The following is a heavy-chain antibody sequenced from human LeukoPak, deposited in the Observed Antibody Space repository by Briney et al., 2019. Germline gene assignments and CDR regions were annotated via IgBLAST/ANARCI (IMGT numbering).Heavy chain of an antibody. D-gene: IGHD3-3*01. Sequence: GASVKVSCKASGYTFTSYDINWARQATGQGLEWMGWMNPNSGNTDYAQKLQGRVTMTRNTAISTAYMELSSLRSEDTAMYYCARWSGYYSRFDYWGQGTLVTVSS. CDR2: MNPNSGNT. V-gene: IGHV1-8*01. J-gene: IGHJ4*02. CDR3: ARWSGYYSRFDY. CDR1: GYTFTSYD.